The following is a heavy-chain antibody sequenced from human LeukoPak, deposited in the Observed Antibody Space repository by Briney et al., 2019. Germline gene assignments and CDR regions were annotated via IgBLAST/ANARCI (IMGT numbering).Heavy chain of an antibody. CDR2: INHSGST. CDR3: ARGGPGELSAYFDY. V-gene: IGHV4-34*01. CDR1: GGSFSGYY. D-gene: IGHD3-16*02. J-gene: IGHJ4*02. Sequence: SETLSLTCAVYGGSFSGYYWSWIRQPPGKGLEWIGEINHSGSTNYNPSLKSRVTISIDTSKNQFSLKLSSVTAADTAVYYCARGGPGELSAYFDYWGQGTLVTVSS.